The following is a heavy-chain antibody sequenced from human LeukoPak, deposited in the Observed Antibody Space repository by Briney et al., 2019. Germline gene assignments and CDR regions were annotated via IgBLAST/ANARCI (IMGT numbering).Heavy chain of an antibody. CDR3: PKPLLTPGN. V-gene: IGHV3-23*01. Sequence: GGSLRLSCAASGFTFSSYGMSWVRQAPGKGLEWVSAISGSGGSTYYADSVRGRFTISRDNSRDALYLQLSRLRVDDTAFYYCPKPLLTPGNWGPGTLVTVSS. D-gene: IGHD4-23*01. J-gene: IGHJ4*02. CDR2: ISGSGGST. CDR1: GFTFSSYG.